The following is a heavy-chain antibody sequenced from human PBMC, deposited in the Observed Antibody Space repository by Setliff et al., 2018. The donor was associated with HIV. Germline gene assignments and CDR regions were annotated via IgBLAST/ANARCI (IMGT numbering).Heavy chain of an antibody. V-gene: IGHV3-15*01. D-gene: IGHD6-6*01. CDR1: GFAFSDVW. CDR3: SINSPLSS. J-gene: IGHJ4*02. Sequence: GGSLRLSCAASGFAFSDVWGNWVRQAPGRGLEWVGRIKNRPAGGTTEYAAPVKGRCTISRDDSKNMAYLQMNSLKIEDTALYFCSINSPLSSWGQGTLVTVSS. CDR2: IKNRPAGGTT.